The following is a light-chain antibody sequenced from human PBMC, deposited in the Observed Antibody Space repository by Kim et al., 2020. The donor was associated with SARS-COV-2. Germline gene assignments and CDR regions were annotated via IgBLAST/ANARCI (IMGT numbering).Light chain of an antibody. CDR2: AAS. CDR3: QQSYSTPLT. CDR1: QSISSY. V-gene: IGKV1-39*01. J-gene: IGKJ4*01. Sequence: SASGGDRVTITCRESQSISSYLNWYQQKPGKAHKLLIYAASSLQSGVPSRFSGSGSGTDFTLTISSLQPEDFATYYCQQSYSTPLTFGGGTKVEIK.